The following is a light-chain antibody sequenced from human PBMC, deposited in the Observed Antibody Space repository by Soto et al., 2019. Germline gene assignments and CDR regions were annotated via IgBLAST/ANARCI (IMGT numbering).Light chain of an antibody. CDR3: QHLNSYPFT. CDR2: AAS. Sequence: DIQLTQSPSFLSASVGDRVTITCRASQGISRYLAWYQQKPGKAPKLLIYAASTLQSGVPARFSGSGSGTEFTLTISSLQPEDFATYYCQHLNSYPFTFGGGTKVEIK. J-gene: IGKJ4*01. V-gene: IGKV1-9*01. CDR1: QGISRY.